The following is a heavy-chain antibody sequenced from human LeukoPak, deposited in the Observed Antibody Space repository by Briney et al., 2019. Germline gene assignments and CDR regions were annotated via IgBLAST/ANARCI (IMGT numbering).Heavy chain of an antibody. CDR2: IYPGDSDT. D-gene: IGHD2-2*02. CDR1: GYSFTSYW. V-gene: IGHV5-51*01. CDR3: ARLVVPAAIPDCWFDP. J-gene: IGHJ5*02. Sequence: GESLKISCKGSGYSFTSYWIGWVRQMPGKGLEWMGIIYPGDSDTRCSPSFQGQVTISADKSISTAYLQWSSLKASDTAMYYCARLVVPAAIPDCWFDPWGQGTLVTVSS.